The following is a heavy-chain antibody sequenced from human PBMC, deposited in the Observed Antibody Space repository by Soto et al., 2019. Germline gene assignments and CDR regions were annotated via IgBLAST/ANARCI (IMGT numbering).Heavy chain of an antibody. CDR1: RYSFTSYW. V-gene: IGHV5-10-1*01. CDR3: ARQSIAVAGPYYYYGMDV. D-gene: IGHD6-19*01. CDR2: IDPSDSYT. Sequence: PGESLKISCKGSRYSFTSYWISWVRQMPGKGLEWMGRIDPSDSYTNYSPSSQGHVTISADRSISTAYLQWSSLKASDTAMYYCARQSIAVAGPYYYYGMDVWGQGNPGHRLL. J-gene: IGHJ6*02.